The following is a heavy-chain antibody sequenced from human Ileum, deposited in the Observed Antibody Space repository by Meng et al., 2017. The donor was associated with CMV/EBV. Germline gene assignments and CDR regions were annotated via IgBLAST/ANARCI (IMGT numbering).Heavy chain of an antibody. D-gene: IGHD6-13*01. CDR1: GFSFDSYA. CDR2: ISAGGGRT. J-gene: IGHJ4*02. CDR3: AKRACIDMSWYYFDS. Sequence: SGFSFDSYAMTWVRQAPGKGLEWVSVISAGGGRTYYADPVKGRFTISRDNSKTTVYLEMNSLRAEDTAVYYCAKRACIDMSWYYFDSWGQGTLVTVSS. V-gene: IGHV3-23*01.